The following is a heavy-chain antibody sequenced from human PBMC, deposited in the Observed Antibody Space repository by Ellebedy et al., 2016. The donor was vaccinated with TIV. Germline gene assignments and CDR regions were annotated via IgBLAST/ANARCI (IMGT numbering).Heavy chain of an antibody. Sequence: SVKVSXXASGGTFSSYAISWVRQAPGQGLEWMGGIIPIFGTANYAQKFQGRVTITADESTSTAYMELSSLRSEDTAVYYCAPALGCSSISCYRPWGQGTLVTVSS. CDR2: IIPIFGTA. CDR1: GGTFSSYA. V-gene: IGHV1-69*13. CDR3: APALGCSSISCYRP. J-gene: IGHJ5*02. D-gene: IGHD2-2*01.